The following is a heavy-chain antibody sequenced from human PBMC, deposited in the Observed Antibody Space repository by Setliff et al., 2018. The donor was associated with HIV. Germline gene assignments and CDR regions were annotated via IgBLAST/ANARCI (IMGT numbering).Heavy chain of an antibody. V-gene: IGHV3-7*03. D-gene: IGHD6-19*01. CDR3: ARAAGYTGGWGYSATYHYYMDV. Sequence: PGGSLRLSCAASGFTFSGHWMTWVRQAPGKGLESVANINQLGSERYYVDSVKGRFTISRDNAKNSLFLQMNSLRVDDTAVYYCARAAGYTGGWGYSATYHYYMDVWGKGTTVTVSS. J-gene: IGHJ6*03. CDR1: GFTFSGHW. CDR2: INQLGSER.